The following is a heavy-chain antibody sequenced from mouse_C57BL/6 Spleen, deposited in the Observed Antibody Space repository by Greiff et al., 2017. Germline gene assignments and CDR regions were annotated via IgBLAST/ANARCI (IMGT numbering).Heavy chain of an antibody. CDR1: GFTFSSYA. CDR3: ARDSYGCSLYWYLDV. V-gene: IGHV5-4*01. D-gene: IGHD1-1*01. CDR2: ISDGGSYT. J-gene: IGHJ1*03. Sequence: DVMLVESGGGLVKPGGSLKLSCAASGFTFSSYAMSWVRQTPEKRLEWVATISDGGSYTYYPDNVKGRFTISIDNAKNNLYLQMSNLKSEDTAMYYCARDSYGCSLYWYLDVWGTGTTVTVSS.